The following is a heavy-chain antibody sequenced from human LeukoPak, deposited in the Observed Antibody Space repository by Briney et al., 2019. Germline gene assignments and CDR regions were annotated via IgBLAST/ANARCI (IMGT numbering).Heavy chain of an antibody. CDR1: GGSISTYY. J-gene: IGHJ6*02. Sequence: MTSETLSLTCTVSGGSISTYYWSWIRQSPGKGLEWIGYIHYSGSTNYSPSLKSRVTISVDTSKNQFSLKLSSVTAADTAVYYCARVRDYYGSGNGMDVWGQGTTVTVSS. V-gene: IGHV4-59*01. CDR3: ARVRDYYGSGNGMDV. D-gene: IGHD3-10*01. CDR2: IHYSGST.